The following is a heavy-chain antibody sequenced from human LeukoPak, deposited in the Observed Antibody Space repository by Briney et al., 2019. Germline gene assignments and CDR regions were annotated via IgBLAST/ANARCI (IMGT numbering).Heavy chain of an antibody. CDR3: ARVQQLVRSVDY. CDR1: GGSISSSSYY. D-gene: IGHD6-6*01. V-gene: IGHV4-39*07. CDR2: IYYSGST. Sequence: SETLSLTCTVSGGSISSSSYYWGWIRQPPGKGLEWIGSIYYSGSTYYNPSLKSRVTISVDTSKNQFSLKLSSLTAADTAVYYCARVQQLVRSVDYWGQGTLVTVSS. J-gene: IGHJ4*02.